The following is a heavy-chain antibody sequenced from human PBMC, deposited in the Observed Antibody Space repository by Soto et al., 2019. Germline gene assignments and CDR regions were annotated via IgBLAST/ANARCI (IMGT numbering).Heavy chain of an antibody. D-gene: IGHD3-3*01. CDR2: IYYSGST. V-gene: IGHV4-31*03. Sequence: SETLCLTCTVSGGSISSGGYYWSWISQHPGKGLEWIGYIYYSGSTYYNPSLKSRVTISVDTSKNQFSLKLSSVTAADTAVYYCAKDSPGGSVYYQKSFFDYWGQGTLVTVSS. CDR3: AKDSPGGSVYYQKSFFDY. J-gene: IGHJ4*02. CDR1: GGSISSGGYY.